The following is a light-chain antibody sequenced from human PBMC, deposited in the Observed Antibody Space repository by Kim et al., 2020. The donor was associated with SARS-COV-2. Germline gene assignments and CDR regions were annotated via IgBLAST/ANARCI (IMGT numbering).Light chain of an antibody. J-gene: IGLJ1*01. CDR3: FSWTSSNTYV. Sequence: QSALTQPPSVSGSPGQSVTISCTGTSSDVGRYDRVSWYQQPPDTAPKLMIYEVTDRPSGVPDRFSGSKSGNTASLTISGLHAEDEADYYCFSWTSSNTYVFGTGTKVTVL. CDR1: SSDVGRYDR. V-gene: IGLV2-18*02. CDR2: EVT.